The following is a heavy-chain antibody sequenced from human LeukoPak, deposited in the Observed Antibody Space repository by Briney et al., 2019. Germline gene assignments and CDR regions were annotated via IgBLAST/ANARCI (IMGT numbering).Heavy chain of an antibody. CDR1: GFTFANYA. Sequence: GGSLRLSCAASGFTFANYAMSWVRQAPGKGLEWVSSVSGSGGETHSTDSVKGRFTISRDNSKGTLYLQMSSLRAEDTAVYYCATDGRSSGWYGFDYWGQGTLVTVSS. J-gene: IGHJ4*02. D-gene: IGHD6-19*01. CDR2: VSGSGGET. V-gene: IGHV3-23*01. CDR3: ATDGRSSGWYGFDY.